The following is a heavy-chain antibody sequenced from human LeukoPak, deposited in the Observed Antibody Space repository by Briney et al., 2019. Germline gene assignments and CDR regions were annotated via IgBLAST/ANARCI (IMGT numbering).Heavy chain of an antibody. D-gene: IGHD3-16*02. V-gene: IGHV3-23*01. CDR2: ISGSGGST. CDR1: GFPFSGYA. J-gene: IGHJ3*02. Sequence: GGSLRLSFAASGFPFSGYAMSWVRQAPGKGLEWVSAISGSGGSTYYADSVKGRFTISRDNSKNTLYLQMNSLRAEDTAVYYCAKGLKVTVTDDAFDIWGQGTMVTVSS. CDR3: AKGLKVTVTDDAFDI.